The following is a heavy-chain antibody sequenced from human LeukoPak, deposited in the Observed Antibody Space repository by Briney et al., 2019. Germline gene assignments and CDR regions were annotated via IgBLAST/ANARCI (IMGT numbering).Heavy chain of an antibody. J-gene: IGHJ4*02. CDR1: GGSFSGYY. V-gene: IGHV4-34*01. D-gene: IGHD4-17*01. CDR2: INHSGST. Sequence: PSETLSLTCAVYGGSFSGYYWSWIRQPPGKGLEWIGEINHSGSTNYNPSLKSRVTISVDTSKNQFSLKLSSVPAADTAVYYCARGNWRDYGDYENFDYWGQGTLVTVSS. CDR3: ARGNWRDYGDYENFDY.